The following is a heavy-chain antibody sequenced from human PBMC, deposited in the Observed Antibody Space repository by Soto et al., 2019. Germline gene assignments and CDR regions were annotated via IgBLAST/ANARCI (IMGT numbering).Heavy chain of an antibody. CDR1: GFDFSAYV. V-gene: IGHV3-30*14. CDR2: ISYDGSNN. D-gene: IGHD1-26*01. J-gene: IGHJ6*02. CDR3: AGRVGATNYGMDV. Sequence: SLRLSCAASGFDFSAYVMHWVRQAPGKGLDWVALISYDGSNNYYADSVKGRFTISRDNSKDTLYLQMNNLRAEDTAVYYCAGRVGATNYGMDVWGQGTTVTVSS.